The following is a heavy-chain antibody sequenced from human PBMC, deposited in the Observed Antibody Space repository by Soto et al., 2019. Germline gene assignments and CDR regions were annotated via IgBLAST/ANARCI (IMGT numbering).Heavy chain of an antibody. CDR1: GYTFTGYY. J-gene: IGHJ6*03. Sequence: ASVKVSCKASGYTFTGYYMHWVRQAPGQGLEWMGWINPNSGGTNYAQKFQGWVTMTRDTSISTAYMELSRLRSDDTAVYYCARGGVCTTVTTEDYYYYMDVWGKGNPGHRLL. V-gene: IGHV1-2*04. CDR3: ARGGVCTTVTTEDYYYYMDV. D-gene: IGHD4-17*01. CDR2: INPNSGGT.